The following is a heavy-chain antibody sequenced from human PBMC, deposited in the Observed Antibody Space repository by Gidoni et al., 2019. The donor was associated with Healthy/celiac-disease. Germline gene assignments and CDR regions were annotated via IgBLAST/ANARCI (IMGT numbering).Heavy chain of an antibody. Sequence: EVQLLESGGGFVQPGGSLTLSCGASGFTFSSYAMSWVRQAPGKGLEWVSAIRGSGGSTYYADSVKGRFTISRDNPKNTLYLQMNSLGAEDTAVYYCAKGPYVVVPAAHFDYWGQGTLVTVSS. CDR1: GFTFSSYA. V-gene: IGHV3-23*01. CDR2: IRGSGGST. D-gene: IGHD2-2*01. CDR3: AKGPYVVVPAAHFDY. J-gene: IGHJ4*02.